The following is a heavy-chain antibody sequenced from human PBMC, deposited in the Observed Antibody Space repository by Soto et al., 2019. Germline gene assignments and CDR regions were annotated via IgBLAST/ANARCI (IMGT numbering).Heavy chain of an antibody. CDR2: ISSSSSYI. D-gene: IGHD3-22*01. CDR3: SFFFFFSICYRPSPYYYYYGMDV. J-gene: IGHJ6*02. Sequence: PGGSPRLSCAASGFTFSSYSMNWVRQAPGKGLEWVSSISSSSSYIYYADSVKGRFTISRDNAKNSLYLQMNSLRAEDTAVYYCSFFFFFSICYRPSPYYYYYGMDVWGQGTTVTVSS. V-gene: IGHV3-21*01. CDR1: GFTFSSYS.